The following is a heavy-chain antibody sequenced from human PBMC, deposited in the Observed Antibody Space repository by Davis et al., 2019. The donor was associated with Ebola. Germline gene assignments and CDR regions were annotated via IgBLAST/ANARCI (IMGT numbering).Heavy chain of an antibody. D-gene: IGHD5-18*01. CDR3: ARSPESTAMIDWYYHYYMDV. V-gene: IGHV4-4*07. J-gene: IGHJ6*03. Sequence: PSETLSLTCTVSGGSISSYYWSWIRQPAGKGLEWIGRFYTSGSTNYNPSLKSRLTMSVDTSKNQFSLNLSSVTAADTAVYYCARSPESTAMIDWYYHYYMDVWGKGTAVTVSS. CDR2: FYTSGST. CDR1: GGSISSYY.